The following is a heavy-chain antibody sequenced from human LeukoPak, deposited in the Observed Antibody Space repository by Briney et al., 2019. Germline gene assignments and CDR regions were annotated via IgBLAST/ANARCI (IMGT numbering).Heavy chain of an antibody. V-gene: IGHV3-9*01. Sequence: PGGSLRLSCAASGFTFDDYAMHWVRQAPGKGLEWVSGISWNSGSIGYADSVKGRFTISRDNAKNSLYLQMNSLRAEDTALYYCAKVAGSGSYYKESDYWGQGTPVTVSS. CDR1: GFTFDDYA. D-gene: IGHD3-10*01. CDR2: ISWNSGSI. J-gene: IGHJ4*02. CDR3: AKVAGSGSYYKESDY.